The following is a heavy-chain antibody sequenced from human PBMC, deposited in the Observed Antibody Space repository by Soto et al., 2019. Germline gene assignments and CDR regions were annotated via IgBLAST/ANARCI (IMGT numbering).Heavy chain of an antibody. V-gene: IGHV3-53*01. D-gene: IGHD6-13*01. Sequence: GGSLRLSCAASGFTVSSNYMSWVRQAPGKGLEWVSVIYSGGSTYYADSVKGRFTISRDNSKNTLYLQMNSLRAEDTAVYYWARHGGSSRDYYSYYSMDVWGKGTTVTVSS. J-gene: IGHJ6*03. CDR1: GFTVSSNY. CDR2: IYSGGST. CDR3: ARHGGSSRDYYSYYSMDV.